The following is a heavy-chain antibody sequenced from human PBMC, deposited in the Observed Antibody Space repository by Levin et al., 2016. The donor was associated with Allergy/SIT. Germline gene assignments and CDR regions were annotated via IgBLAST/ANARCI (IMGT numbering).Heavy chain of an antibody. Sequence: GGSLRLSCVASGFTFSSYWMSWVRQAPGKGLEWVANIKQDGSEKYYVDSVKGRFTISRDNAKNSLYLQMNSLRAEDTAVYYCARASLDFGVVIFGFDYWGQGTLVTVSS. V-gene: IGHV3-7*01. J-gene: IGHJ4*02. D-gene: IGHD3-3*01. CDR3: ARASLDFGVVIFGFDY. CDR1: GFTFSSYW. CDR2: IKQDGSEK.